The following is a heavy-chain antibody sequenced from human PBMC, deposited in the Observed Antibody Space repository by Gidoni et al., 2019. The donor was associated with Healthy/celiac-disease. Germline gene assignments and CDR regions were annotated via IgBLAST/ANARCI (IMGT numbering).Heavy chain of an antibody. D-gene: IGHD3-3*01. CDR2: ISGSGGST. J-gene: IGHJ2*01. V-gene: IGHV3-23*01. CDR1: GVPCSSYA. Sequence: EVQLLESGGGLVQPGGSLRLSCAAAGVPCSSYAMSWVRQAPGKGLEWVSAISGSGGSTYSADSVKGRFTISRDNSKNTLYLQMNSLRAEDTAVYYCAKKGNYDFWSGYQDWYFDLWGRGTLVTVSS. CDR3: AKKGNYDFWSGYQDWYFDL.